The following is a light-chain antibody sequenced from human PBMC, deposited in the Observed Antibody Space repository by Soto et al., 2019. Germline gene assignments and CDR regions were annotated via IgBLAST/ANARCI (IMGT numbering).Light chain of an antibody. CDR2: GAS. Sequence: EIVLTQSPGTLSLSPGERATLSCRASQSVSSSYLAWYRQKPGQAPRLLIYGASSRATGIPDRFSGSGSGTDFTLTISRLEPEDFAVYYCQQYGSHRVTFGPGTKVDIK. V-gene: IGKV3-20*01. J-gene: IGKJ3*01. CDR1: QSVSSSY. CDR3: QQYGSHRVT.